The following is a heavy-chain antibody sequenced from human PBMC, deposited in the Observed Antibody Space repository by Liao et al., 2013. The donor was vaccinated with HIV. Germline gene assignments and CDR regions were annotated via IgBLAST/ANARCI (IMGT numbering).Heavy chain of an antibody. V-gene: IGHV4-61*02. CDR2: IYSSGSA. CDR3: ARLSYDVWSGDWYLDL. J-gene: IGHJ2*01. D-gene: IGHD3-3*01. CDR1: GGSISSGNYY. Sequence: QVQLQESGPGLVKPSQTLSLTCTVSGGSISSGNYYWSWIRQPAGKGLEWIGRIYSSGSANYNPSLKSRVTMSVDTSKNQFSLKLSSVTAADTAVYYCARLSYDVWSGDWYLDLWGRGTVVTVSS.